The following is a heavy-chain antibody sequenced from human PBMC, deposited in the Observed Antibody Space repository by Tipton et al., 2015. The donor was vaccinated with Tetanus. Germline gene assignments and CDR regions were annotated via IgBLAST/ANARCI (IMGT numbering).Heavy chain of an antibody. Sequence: TLSLTCSVSGGSISSSDHYWGWIRQHPGKGLEWIGYIHYSGNTFYKPSLKSRVTISVDTSKKQFSLKMTSVTAADTAVYYCAKRSVSARFDDWGQGTLVTVSS. CDR2: IHYSGNT. CDR1: GGSISSSDHY. J-gene: IGHJ4*02. CDR3: AKRSVSARFDD. V-gene: IGHV4-31*03. D-gene: IGHD6-6*01.